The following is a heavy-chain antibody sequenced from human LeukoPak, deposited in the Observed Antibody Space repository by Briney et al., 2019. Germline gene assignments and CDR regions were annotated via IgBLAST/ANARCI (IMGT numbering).Heavy chain of an antibody. CDR3: AREAVLTGYYYYFDY. V-gene: IGHV3-74*01. D-gene: IGHD3-9*01. CDR1: GFSFSTYW. J-gene: IGHJ4*02. CDR2: ISSDGNI. Sequence: GGSLRLSCAVSGFSFSTYWMHWVRQAPGKGLVWVSRISSDGNIAYADSVKGRFTISRDNSKNTLYLQMNSLRAEDTAVYYCAREAVLTGYYYYFDYWGQGTLVTVSS.